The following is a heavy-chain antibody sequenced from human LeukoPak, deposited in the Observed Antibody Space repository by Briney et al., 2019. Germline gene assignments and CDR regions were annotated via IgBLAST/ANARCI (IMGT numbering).Heavy chain of an antibody. CDR3: ARGGAQYCSSTSCYTLFDY. CDR1: GGSFSGYY. CDR2: INHSGST. Sequence: SETLSLTCAVYGGSFSGYYWSWIRQPPGKGLEWIGEINHSGSTNYNPSLKSRVTISVDTSKNQFSLKPSSVTAADTAVYYCARGGAQYCSSTSCYTLFDYWGQGTLVTVSS. V-gene: IGHV4-34*01. J-gene: IGHJ4*02. D-gene: IGHD2-2*02.